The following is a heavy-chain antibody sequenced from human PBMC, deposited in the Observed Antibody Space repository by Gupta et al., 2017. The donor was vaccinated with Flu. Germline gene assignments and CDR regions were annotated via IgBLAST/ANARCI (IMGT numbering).Heavy chain of an antibody. V-gene: IGHV4-34*01. CDR1: RGSD. Sequence: RGSDWSWIRQPPGKGPEWIGEIDHSGGTNYNPSLKSRVTMSVDTSKNQFSLNLYSVTAADTAIYYCTRLGGVTVGYNWFDPWGQGTRVTVSS. CDR2: IDHSGGT. J-gene: IGHJ5*02. CDR3: TRLGGVTVGYNWFDP. D-gene: IGHD4-4*01.